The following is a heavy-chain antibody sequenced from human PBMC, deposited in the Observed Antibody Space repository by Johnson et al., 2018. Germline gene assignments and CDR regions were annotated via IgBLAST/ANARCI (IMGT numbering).Heavy chain of an antibody. CDR1: GGSFSDYY. CDR2: IDHSGST. V-gene: IGHV4-34*01. CDR3: ARGWYPRGY. J-gene: IGHJ1*01. Sequence: QVQLQQWGAGLLKPSETLSLICAVSGGSFSDYYWSWIRQSPGKGLEWIGEIDHSGSTNHNPSLKSRVTIQVDPSKNQCSLKLPSVTAAGTAVYYCARGWYPRGYWGQGSLVTVSS. D-gene: IGHD6-13*01.